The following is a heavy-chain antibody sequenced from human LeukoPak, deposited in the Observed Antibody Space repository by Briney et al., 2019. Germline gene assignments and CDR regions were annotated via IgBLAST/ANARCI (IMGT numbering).Heavy chain of an antibody. CDR3: ARVFGDEITDAFDI. Sequence: PGGSLRLSCAASGFTFSSYAMHWVRQAPGKGLEWVAVIPYDGSNKYYADSVKGRFTISRDNSKNTLYLQMNSLRAEDTAVYYCARVFGDEITDAFDIWGQGTMVTVSS. CDR1: GFTFSSYA. D-gene: IGHD3-10*01. V-gene: IGHV3-30*04. CDR2: IPYDGSNK. J-gene: IGHJ3*02.